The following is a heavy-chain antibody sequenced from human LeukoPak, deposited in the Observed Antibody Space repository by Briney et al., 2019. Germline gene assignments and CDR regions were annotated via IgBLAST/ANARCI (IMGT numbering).Heavy chain of an antibody. J-gene: IGHJ5*02. D-gene: IGHD6-13*01. V-gene: IGHV4-59*12. CDR2: ISYSGST. Sequence: PSETLSLTCTVSGGSINNYYWTWIRQPPGKGLEWLGYISYSGSTSYIPSLKSRVTISVDTSKNQFSLKVSSVTAADTAVYYCAIAAAGSNNWFDPWGQGTLVTVSS. CDR1: GGSINNYY. CDR3: AIAAAGSNNWFDP.